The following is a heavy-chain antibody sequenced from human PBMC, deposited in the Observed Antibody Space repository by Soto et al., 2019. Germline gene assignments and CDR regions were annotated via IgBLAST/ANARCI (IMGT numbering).Heavy chain of an antibody. V-gene: IGHV2-5*02. CDR3: AHRILRTVFGLVTTTAIYFDF. CDR2: LYWDDDK. D-gene: IGHD3-3*01. J-gene: IGHJ4*02. Sequence: QITLNESGPTVVKPAETLTLTCTFSGFSLTTSGVGVGWIRQSPGKAPEWLALLYWDDDKGYSASLKSRLTITKDTSKNQVVLTMASVDPADTATYYCAHRILRTVFGLVTTTAIYFDFWGQGTPVVVSS. CDR1: GFSLTTSGVG.